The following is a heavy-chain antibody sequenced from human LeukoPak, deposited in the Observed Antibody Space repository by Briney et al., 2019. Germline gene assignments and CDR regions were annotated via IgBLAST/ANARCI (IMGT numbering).Heavy chain of an antibody. CDR3: ARSVLGSDTPESTYYDSSGHMVDY. CDR1: GYTFTSYG. CDR2: ISAYNGNT. Sequence: GASVKVSCKASGYTFTSYGISWVRQAPGQGLEWMGWISAYNGNTNYAQKLQGRVTMTTDTSTSTAYMELRSLRSDDTAVYYCARSVLGSDTPESTYYDSSGHMVDYWGQGSLVTVSS. V-gene: IGHV1-18*01. D-gene: IGHD3-22*01. J-gene: IGHJ4*02.